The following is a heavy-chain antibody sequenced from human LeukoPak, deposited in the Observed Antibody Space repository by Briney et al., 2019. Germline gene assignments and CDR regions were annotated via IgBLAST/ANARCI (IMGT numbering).Heavy chain of an antibody. CDR1: GYSFTSYW. CDR2: IYPGDSDT. D-gene: IGHD6-13*01. CDR3: ARDSSSWNGEIDY. Sequence: GESLKISCKGSGYSFTSYWIGWVRQMPGKGLEWMGTIYPGDSDTRYSPSFQGQVTISADKSISTAYLQWSSLKASDTAMYYCARDSSSWNGEIDYWGQGTLVTVSS. V-gene: IGHV5-51*01. J-gene: IGHJ4*02.